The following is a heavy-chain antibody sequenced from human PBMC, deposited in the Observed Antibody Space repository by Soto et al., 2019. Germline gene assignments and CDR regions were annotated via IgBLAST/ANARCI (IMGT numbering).Heavy chain of an antibody. CDR3: TTTYTYCNNNWFDP. Sequence: GGSLRLSCAASGFSFSFSSYAMNWFRQAPGKGLEWVAIISYDGGNKDYADSVKGRFTISRDNYKHTLDLHMNSRRVEEKAVLYSTTTYTYCNNNWFDPWGRGTLVTVSS. CDR2: ISYDGGNK. CDR1: GFSFSFSSYA. D-gene: IGHD2-2*02. V-gene: IGHV3-30-3*01. J-gene: IGHJ5*02.